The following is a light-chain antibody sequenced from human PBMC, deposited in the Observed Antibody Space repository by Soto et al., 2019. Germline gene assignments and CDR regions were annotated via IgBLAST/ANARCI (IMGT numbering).Light chain of an antibody. V-gene: IGLV1-40*01. CDR2: GNR. CDR1: SSNIGAGYD. CDR3: QSYQSSLSGSEV. Sequence: QSVLTQPPSVSGAPGQRVTISCTGSSSNIGAGYDVHWYQQLPGTAPKLLIYGNRNRPSGVPDRFSGSKSGTSASLAITGLQVEDEGDYYCQSYQSSLSGSEVFGGGPKLTVL. J-gene: IGLJ3*02.